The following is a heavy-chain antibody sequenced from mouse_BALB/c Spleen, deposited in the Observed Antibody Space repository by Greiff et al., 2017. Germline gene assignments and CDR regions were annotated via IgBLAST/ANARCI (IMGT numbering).Heavy chain of an antibody. D-gene: IGHD2-3*01. CDR3: ARWLLRGNAMDY. CDR1: GFNIKDYY. Sequence: VQLQQSGAELVRPGALVKLSCKASGFNIKDYYMHWVKQRPEQGLEWIGWIDPENGNTIYDPRFQGKASITADTSSNTAYLQLSSLTSEDTAVYYCARWLLRGNAMDYWGQGTSVTVSS. CDR2: IDPENGNT. V-gene: IGHV14-1*02. J-gene: IGHJ4*01.